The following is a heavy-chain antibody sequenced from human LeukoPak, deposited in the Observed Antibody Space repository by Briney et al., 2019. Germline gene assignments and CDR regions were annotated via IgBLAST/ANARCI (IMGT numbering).Heavy chain of an antibody. J-gene: IGHJ3*02. CDR3: ARAPAYYYDSSGYPGFDAFDI. V-gene: IGHV3-11*01. CDR2: ISSSGSSI. D-gene: IGHD3-22*01. Sequence: GGSLRLSCAASGFTFSDYYMSWIRQAPGKGLEWVSYISSSGSSIYYADSVKGRFTISRDNAKNSLYLQMNSLRAEDTAVYYCARAPAYYYDSSGYPGFDAFDIWAKGQWSPSLQ. CDR1: GFTFSDYY.